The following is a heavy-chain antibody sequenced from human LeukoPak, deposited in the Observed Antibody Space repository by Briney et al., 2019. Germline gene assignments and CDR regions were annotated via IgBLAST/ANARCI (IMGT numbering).Heavy chain of an antibody. J-gene: IGHJ3*01. CDR2: IGASGADT. CDR1: GFTFSTYA. V-gene: IGHV3-23*01. Sequence: GGSLRLSCTASGFTFSTYAMTWVRQAPGKGLDWVSGIGASGADTHYAHSAKGRFTVSRDNSKNTLYLQMSSLRADDTAVYFCAKRPRDSSGYYLGAFDGWGQGTTVTVSS. CDR3: AKRPRDSSGYYLGAFDG. D-gene: IGHD3-22*01.